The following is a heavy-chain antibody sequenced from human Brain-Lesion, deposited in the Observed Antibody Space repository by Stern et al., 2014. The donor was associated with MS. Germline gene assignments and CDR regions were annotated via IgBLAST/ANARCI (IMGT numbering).Heavy chain of an antibody. V-gene: IGHV4-4*02. J-gene: IGHJ4*02. Sequence: VQLLESGPGLVKPSGTLSLTCAVSGGSISSSNWWSWVRQSPGKGLEWIGGSDHSGSTIYNPSLKSRVTVSVDKAKNRFSLNLRSVPAADTAVYFCARFPASRPHVFDSWGQGTLVTVSS. CDR1: GGSISSSNW. D-gene: IGHD6-13*01. CDR2: SDHSGST. CDR3: ARFPASRPHVFDS.